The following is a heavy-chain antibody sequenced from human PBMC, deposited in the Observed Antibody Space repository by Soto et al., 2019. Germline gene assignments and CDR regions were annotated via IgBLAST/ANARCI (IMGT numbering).Heavy chain of an antibody. CDR3: AREYCTATSCYGVDY. CDR1: GDTFNTFG. V-gene: IGHV1-18*01. J-gene: IGHJ4*02. D-gene: IGHD2-2*01. Sequence: QVQLVQSGAEVKMPGASVKVSCKAPGDTFNTFGISWVRQAPGQGLEWMGWISGYNGDTEYAQKFQGRVMMTADTSTTTAYMELGSLNSDDTALYYCAREYCTATSCYGVDYLGQGTLVTVSS. CDR2: ISGYNGDT.